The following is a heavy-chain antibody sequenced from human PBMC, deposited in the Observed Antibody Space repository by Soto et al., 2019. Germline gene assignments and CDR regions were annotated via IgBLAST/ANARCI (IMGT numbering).Heavy chain of an antibody. J-gene: IGHJ6*02. Sequence: QVQLVQSGAEVNKPGSSVKVSCKASGGTFSSYAISWVRQAPGQGLEWMGGIIPIFGTAKYAQKFQGRVTITADETTSTAYMELSSLRSEDTAVYYCARSWDCSSNSCYGRGIYSYGMDVWGQGTTVTVSS. V-gene: IGHV1-69*01. CDR2: IIPIFGTA. CDR3: ARSWDCSSNSCYGRGIYSYGMDV. D-gene: IGHD2-2*01. CDR1: GGTFSSYA.